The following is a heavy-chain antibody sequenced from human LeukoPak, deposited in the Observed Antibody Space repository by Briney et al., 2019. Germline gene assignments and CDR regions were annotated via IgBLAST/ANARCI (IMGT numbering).Heavy chain of an antibody. D-gene: IGHD2-2*02. Sequence: PGGSLRLSCAVSGFTFSSYGMHWVRQAPGKGLEWVAVIWYDGSNKYYADSVKGRFTISRDNSKNKLYLQMNSLRAEDTAVYYCARGGPCSSTSCYTGDYWGQGTLVTVSS. V-gene: IGHV3-33*01. J-gene: IGHJ4*02. CDR3: ARGGPCSSTSCYTGDY. CDR2: IWYDGSNK. CDR1: GFTFSSYG.